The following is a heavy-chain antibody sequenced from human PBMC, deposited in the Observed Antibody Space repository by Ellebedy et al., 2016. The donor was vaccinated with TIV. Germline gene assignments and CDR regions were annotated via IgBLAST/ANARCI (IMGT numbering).Heavy chain of an antibody. J-gene: IGHJ6*02. CDR1: GGSFSGYY. V-gene: IGHV4-34*01. CDR3: ARGPYSTLSFAMDF. D-gene: IGHD6-13*01. CDR2: IYHSGTT. Sequence: SETLSLXXAVNGGSFSGYYWSWIRQPPGQGLEWIGEIYHSGTTDYNPSLKSRVTISVDTSKNQFSLRLSSVTAADTAVYYCARGPYSTLSFAMDFWGQGTTVTVSS.